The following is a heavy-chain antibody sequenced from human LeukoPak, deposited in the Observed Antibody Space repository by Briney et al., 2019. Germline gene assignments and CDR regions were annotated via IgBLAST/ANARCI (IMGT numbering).Heavy chain of an antibody. CDR1: GGSISSSSYY. V-gene: IGHV4-39*01. Sequence: PSETLSLTCTVSGGSISSSSYYWGWIRQPPGKGLEWIGNIYYSGSTYYNPSLKSRVTISVDTSKKQFSLKLSPVTAADTAVYYCATYYCGGDCYSGYFDYWGQGTLVTASS. J-gene: IGHJ4*02. CDR2: IYYSGST. D-gene: IGHD2-21*02. CDR3: ATYYCGGDCYSGYFDY.